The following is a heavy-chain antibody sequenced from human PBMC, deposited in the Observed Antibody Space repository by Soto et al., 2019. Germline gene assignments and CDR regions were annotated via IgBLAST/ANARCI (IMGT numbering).Heavy chain of an antibody. V-gene: IGHV3-23*01. CDR3: ARRSSGSYYDY. Sequence: EVQLLESGGGLVQPGGSLDFPCEAPGLPFASYPMSWVPQAQGKGWEWVSPIRGSGGSTYYADSVKGRFTISRDNSKNTLYLQMNSLRAEDTAVYYCARRSSGSYYDYWGQGTLVTVSS. J-gene: IGHJ4*02. CDR1: GLPFASYP. D-gene: IGHD1-26*01. CDR2: IRGSGGST.